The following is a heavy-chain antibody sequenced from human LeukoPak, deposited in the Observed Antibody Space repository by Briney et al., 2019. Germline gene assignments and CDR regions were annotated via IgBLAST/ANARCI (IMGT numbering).Heavy chain of an antibody. CDR3: VKERHYYDRSGYF. J-gene: IGHJ4*02. V-gene: IGHV3-43*02. CDR2: IGGDGGST. Sequence: PGGSLRLSCAASGFTFDDYAMDWVRQAPGKGLEWVSLIGGDGGSTYYADSVKGRFTISRDNSKNSLFLQMKSLRTDDTALYYCVKERHYYDRSGYFWGQGTLVTVSS. CDR1: GFTFDDYA. D-gene: IGHD3-22*01.